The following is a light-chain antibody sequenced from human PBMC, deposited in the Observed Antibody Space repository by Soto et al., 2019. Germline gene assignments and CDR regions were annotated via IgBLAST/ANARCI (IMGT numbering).Light chain of an antibody. V-gene: IGLV3-25*02. Sequence: SFELTQPPSVSVSPGQTARITCSGDALPKQYAYWYQQKPGQAPVVVIYKDNGRPSGIPERFSGSSSGTTVTLTISGVQAEDEAYHYCQSSDSSGRYPYVFGTGTKVTV. J-gene: IGLJ1*01. CDR3: QSSDSSGRYPYV. CDR1: ALPKQY. CDR2: KDN.